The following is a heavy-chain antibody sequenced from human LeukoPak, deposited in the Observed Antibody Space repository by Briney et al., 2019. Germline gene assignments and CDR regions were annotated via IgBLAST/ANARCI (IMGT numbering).Heavy chain of an antibody. D-gene: IGHD3-10*01. CDR2: IIPIFGTA. CDR1: GGTFSSYA. Sequence: SVKDSCKASGGTFSSYAISWVRQAPGERVEWMGGIIPIFGTAYYAQTYQGRVTITADESTSTGYMELSSLRSEDTAVYYCARDSRDYGSGSSQYYFDYWGQGTLVTVSS. V-gene: IGHV1-69*01. J-gene: IGHJ4*02. CDR3: ARDSRDYGSGSSQYYFDY.